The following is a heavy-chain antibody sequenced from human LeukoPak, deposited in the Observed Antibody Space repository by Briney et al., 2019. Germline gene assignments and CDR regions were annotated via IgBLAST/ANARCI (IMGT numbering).Heavy chain of an antibody. CDR3: AKDERSSWPPNWFDP. D-gene: IGHD6-13*01. J-gene: IGHJ5*02. CDR1: GFTFSSYA. V-gene: IGHV3-23*01. CDR2: ISGSGGST. Sequence: GGSLRLSCAASGFTFSSYAMSWVRQAPGKGLECVSAISGSGGSTYYADSVKGRFTISRDNSKNTLYLQMNSLRAEDTAVYYCAKDERSSWPPNWFDPWGQGTLVTVSS.